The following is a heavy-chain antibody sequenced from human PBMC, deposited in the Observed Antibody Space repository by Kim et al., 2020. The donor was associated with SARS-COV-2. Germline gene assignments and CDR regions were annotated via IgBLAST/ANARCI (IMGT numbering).Heavy chain of an antibody. V-gene: IGHV4-59*13. D-gene: IGHD2-2*01. CDR2: IYYSGST. CDR3: ARGIVVVVPASIYNYYYGMGV. Sequence: SETLSLTCTVSGGSISSYYWSWIRQPPGKGLEWIGYIYYSGSTNYNPSLKSRVAISVDTPKNQFSLKLSSVTAADTAVYYCARGIVVVVPASIYNYYYGMGVWGQGTTVPVSS. J-gene: IGHJ6*02. CDR1: GGSISSYY.